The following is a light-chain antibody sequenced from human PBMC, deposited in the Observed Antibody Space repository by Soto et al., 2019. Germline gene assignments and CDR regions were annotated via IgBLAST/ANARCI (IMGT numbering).Light chain of an antibody. J-gene: IGKJ1*01. Sequence: DIQMTQSPSTLSGSVGDRVTITCRASQTISSWLAWYQQKPGKAPKLLIYKASTLKSGVPSRFSGSGSGTAFTLTIRSLQPEDFATYYCQHYNSYSGAFGQGTKVELK. CDR3: QHYNSYSGA. CDR1: QTISSW. V-gene: IGKV1-5*03. CDR2: KAS.